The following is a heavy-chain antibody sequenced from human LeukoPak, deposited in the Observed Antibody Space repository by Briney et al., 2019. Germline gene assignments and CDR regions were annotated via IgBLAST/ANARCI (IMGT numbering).Heavy chain of an antibody. CDR3: ANSASSGSDY. D-gene: IGHD6-19*01. CDR1: GFTFSTYW. J-gene: IGHJ4*02. CDR2: INTDGSST. Sequence: GGSLRLSCAASGFTFSTYWMHWVRQAPGKGLVWVSRINTDGSSTSYADSVKGRFTISRDNARNTLYLQMNSLRAEDTAVYYCANSASSGSDYWGQGTLVTVSS. V-gene: IGHV3-74*01.